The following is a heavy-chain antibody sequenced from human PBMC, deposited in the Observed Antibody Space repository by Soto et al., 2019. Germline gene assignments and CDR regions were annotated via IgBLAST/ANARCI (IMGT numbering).Heavy chain of an antibody. Sequence: EVQLAESGGGLAQPGGSLRLSCAASGFTLSGYAMDWVRQAPGKGLEYVSGISSNGVGTYYAKSVQGRFTISRDNSKNTVYLQMGSLRPEDMAVYYCARRARPDFYYTDVWGKGTTVTVSS. CDR3: ARRARPDFYYTDV. CDR1: GFTLSGYA. J-gene: IGHJ6*03. CDR2: ISSNGVGT. V-gene: IGHV3-64*01. D-gene: IGHD6-6*01.